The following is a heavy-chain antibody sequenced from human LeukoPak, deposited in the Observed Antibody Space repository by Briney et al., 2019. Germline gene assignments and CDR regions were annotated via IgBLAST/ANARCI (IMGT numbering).Heavy chain of an antibody. CDR3: ARDGGSYFFDY. V-gene: IGHV3-21*01. D-gene: IGHD1-26*01. Sequence: PGGSLRLSCAASGFTFSSYSMNWVRQAPGKGLECVSSISSSSSYIYYADSVKGRFTISRDNAKNSLYLQMNSLRAEDTAVYYCARDGGSYFFDYWGQGTLVTVSS. J-gene: IGHJ4*02. CDR2: ISSSSSYI. CDR1: GFTFSSYS.